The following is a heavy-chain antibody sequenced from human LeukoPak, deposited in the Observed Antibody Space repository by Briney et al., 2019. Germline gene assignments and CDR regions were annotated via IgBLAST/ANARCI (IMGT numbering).Heavy chain of an antibody. V-gene: IGHV3-9*01. D-gene: IGHD5-18*01. CDR1: GFTFDDYA. J-gene: IGHJ4*02. Sequence: GGSLRLSCAASGFTFDDYAMHWVRHAPGKGLEWVSGISWNSGSIGYADSAKGRFTISRDNAKNSLYLQMNSLRAEDTALYYCAKARGYSYGLTTGDFDYWGQGTLVTVSS. CDR2: ISWNSGSI. CDR3: AKARGYSYGLTTGDFDY.